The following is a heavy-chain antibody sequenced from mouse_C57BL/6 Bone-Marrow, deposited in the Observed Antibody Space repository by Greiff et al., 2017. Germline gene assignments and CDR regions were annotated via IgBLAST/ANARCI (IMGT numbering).Heavy chain of an antibody. Sequence: EVMLMESGPVLVKPGASVTMSCKASGYTFTDYYMNWVKQSHGKSLEWIGVINPYNGGTSYNQKFKGKATLTVDKSSSTAYMKLNSLTSEDSAVYYCATLGLCPDYWGQGTTLTVSS. CDR3: ATLGLCPDY. J-gene: IGHJ2*01. D-gene: IGHD3-3*01. CDR2: INPYNGGT. V-gene: IGHV1-19*01. CDR1: GYTFTDYY.